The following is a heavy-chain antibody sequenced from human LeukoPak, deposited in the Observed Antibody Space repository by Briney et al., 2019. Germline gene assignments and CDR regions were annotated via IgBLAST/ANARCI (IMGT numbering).Heavy chain of an antibody. Sequence: GSSVKVSCKASGGTFSSYAISWVRQAPGQGLEWMGGIIPIFGTANYAQKFQGRVTMTRNTSISTAYMELSSLRSEDTAVYYCARVVSGRITMVRTRAYYFDYWGQGTLVTVSS. J-gene: IGHJ4*02. V-gene: IGHV1-69*05. CDR3: ARVVSGRITMVRTRAYYFDY. D-gene: IGHD3-10*01. CDR1: GGTFSSYA. CDR2: IIPIFGTA.